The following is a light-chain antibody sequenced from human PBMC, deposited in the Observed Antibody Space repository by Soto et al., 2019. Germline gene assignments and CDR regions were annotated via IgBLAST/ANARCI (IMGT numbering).Light chain of an antibody. Sequence: QSVLTQPASVSGSPGQSITISCTGTSSVVGYYNYVSWYQQHPGKAPKLMIYDVTNRPSGVSNRFSGSKSGNTASLTISGLQAEDEADYYCSSYTTRSTLVFGGGTKLTVL. J-gene: IGLJ2*01. CDR2: DVT. V-gene: IGLV2-14*03. CDR3: SSYTTRSTLV. CDR1: SSVVGYYNY.